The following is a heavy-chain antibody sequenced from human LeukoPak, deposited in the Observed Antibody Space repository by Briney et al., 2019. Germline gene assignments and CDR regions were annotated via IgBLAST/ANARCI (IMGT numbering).Heavy chain of an antibody. D-gene: IGHD2-2*01. CDR2: IKPNSGCT. CDR1: GYPFTGYY. Sequence: GSVKVSCKASGYPFTGYYLHWVRQAPGQGLEWMGWIKPNSGCTNYAQKFQGRVTMTRDTSISTAYMELSRLRSDDTAVYYCARLADCSSSSCRSFDYWGQGTLVTASA. CDR3: ARLADCSSSSCRSFDY. J-gene: IGHJ4*02. V-gene: IGHV1-2*02.